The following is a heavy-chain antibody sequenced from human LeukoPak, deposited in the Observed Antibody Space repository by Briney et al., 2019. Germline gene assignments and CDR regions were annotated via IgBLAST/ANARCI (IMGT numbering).Heavy chain of an antibody. J-gene: IGHJ6*02. CDR1: GSSISSGDYY. Sequence: PSQTLSLTCTVSGSSISSGDYYWSWIRQPPGKGLEWIGYIYYSGSTYYNPSLKSRVTISVDTSKNQFSLKLSSVTAADTAVYYCARAPCARYYYGMDVWGQGTTVTVSS. CDR3: ARAPCARYYYGMDV. V-gene: IGHV4-30-4*01. CDR2: IYYSGST.